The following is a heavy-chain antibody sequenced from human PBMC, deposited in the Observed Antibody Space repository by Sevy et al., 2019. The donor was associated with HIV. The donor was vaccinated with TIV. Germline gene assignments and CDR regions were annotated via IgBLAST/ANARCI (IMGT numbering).Heavy chain of an antibody. CDR3: AREGVVPAALGSWFDP. CDR1: GFTFSSYS. D-gene: IGHD2-2*01. V-gene: IGHV3-48*01. J-gene: IGHJ5*02. CDR2: ISSSSSTI. Sequence: GGSLRLSCAASGFTFSSYSMNWVRQAPGKGLEWVSYISSSSSTIYDADSVKGRFTISRDNAKNSLYLQMNSLRAEDTAVYYCAREGVVPAALGSWFDPWGQGTLVTVSS.